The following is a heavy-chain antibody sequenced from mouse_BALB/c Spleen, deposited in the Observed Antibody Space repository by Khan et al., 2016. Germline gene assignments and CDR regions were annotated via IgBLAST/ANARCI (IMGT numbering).Heavy chain of an antibody. CDR3: SVGYGKVAMDY. J-gene: IGHJ4*01. CDR1: GFTFSGYW. CDR2: IRLKSENYAT. V-gene: IGHV6-3*01. Sequence: EVKLEESGGGLVQPGGSMKLSCVASGFTFSGYWMSWVRQSPEKGLEWVAQIRLKSENYATHYAESVKGKFTISRDDYKSRLYLQMNNLRAEDTGIYYCSVGYGKVAMDYWGQGTSVTVSS. D-gene: IGHD2-1*01.